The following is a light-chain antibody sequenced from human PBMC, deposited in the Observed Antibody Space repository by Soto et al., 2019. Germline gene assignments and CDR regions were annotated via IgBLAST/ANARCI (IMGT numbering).Light chain of an antibody. CDR3: GTWDSSLSGDSYV. CDR1: SPNIGNNY. Sequence: QSALTQPPSVSAAPGQKVTISCSGSSPNIGNNYVSWYQHLPGTAPKLLMYENNKRPSGIPDRFSGSKSGTSAALGITGLQTGDEADYYCGTWDSSLSGDSYVFGTGTKVTVL. J-gene: IGLJ1*01. CDR2: ENN. V-gene: IGLV1-51*02.